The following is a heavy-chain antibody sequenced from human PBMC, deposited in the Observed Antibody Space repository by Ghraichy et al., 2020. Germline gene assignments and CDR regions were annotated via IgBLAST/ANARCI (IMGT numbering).Heavy chain of an antibody. Sequence: SQTLSLTCTVSGGSISSSNYYWGWIRQPPGKGLEWIGSIFYRGTTYYNPSLRSRVTMSIDTSKNQFSLRLSSVTAADTAVYYCASSISWFGVEDYWGQGTLVTVSS. CDR2: IFYRGTT. CDR3: ASSISWFGVEDY. D-gene: IGHD3-10*01. CDR1: GGSISSSNYY. J-gene: IGHJ4*02. V-gene: IGHV4-39*01.